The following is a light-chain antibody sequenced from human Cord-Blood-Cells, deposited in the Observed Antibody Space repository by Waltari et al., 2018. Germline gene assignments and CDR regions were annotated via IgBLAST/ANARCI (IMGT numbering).Light chain of an antibody. V-gene: IGLV2-14*01. J-gene: IGLJ2*01. Sequence: QSALTQPASVSGSPGQSITISCTGTSSDVGGYNYVSWYQQHPGKAPKLMIYEVSNRPSGVSNHFSGSKSGNTASLTISGLQAEDEADYYCSSYTSSSISFGGGTKLTVL. CDR1: SSDVGGYNY. CDR2: EVS. CDR3: SSYTSSSIS.